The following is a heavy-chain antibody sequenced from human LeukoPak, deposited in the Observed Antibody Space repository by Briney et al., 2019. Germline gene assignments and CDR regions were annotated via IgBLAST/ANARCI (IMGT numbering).Heavy chain of an antibody. Sequence: SETLSLTCTVSGGSISSSSYYWGWIRQPPGKGLEWIGSIYYSGSTYYNPSLKSRVTISVDTSKNQFSLKLSSVTAADTAVYYCASRIAMIVAIDAFDIWGQGTMVTVSS. D-gene: IGHD3-22*01. CDR3: ASRIAMIVAIDAFDI. CDR1: GGSISSSSYY. J-gene: IGHJ3*02. V-gene: IGHV4-39*07. CDR2: IYYSGST.